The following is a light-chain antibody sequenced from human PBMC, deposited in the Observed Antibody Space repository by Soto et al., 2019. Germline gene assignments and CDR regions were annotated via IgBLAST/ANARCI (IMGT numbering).Light chain of an antibody. CDR3: IAYTGSSASYV. J-gene: IGLJ1*01. V-gene: IGLV2-8*01. Sequence: QSALTQPPSAAGSPGQSVTISCTGTSTDVGGYNYVSWYQQYPGKAPKLMIYEVSKRPSGVPDRFSGSKSGNTASLTVSGLQPQDEADYYCIAYTGSSASYVFGSGTKLTVL. CDR1: STDVGGYNY. CDR2: EVS.